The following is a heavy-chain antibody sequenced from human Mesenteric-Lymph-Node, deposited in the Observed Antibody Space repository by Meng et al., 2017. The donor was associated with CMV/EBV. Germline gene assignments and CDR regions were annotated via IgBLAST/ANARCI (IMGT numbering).Heavy chain of an antibody. CDR3: ARDDCGGDCSNHYFDY. D-gene: IGHD2-21*01. CDR1: GYTFTSYG. V-gene: IGHV1-18*01. Sequence: ASVKVSCKASGYTFTSYGISWVRQAPGQGLEWMGWISAYNGNTNYVQKLRGRVTMTTDTSTSTAYMELRRLRSDDTALYYCARDDCGGDCSNHYFDYWGQGTLVTVSS. CDR2: ISAYNGNT. J-gene: IGHJ4*02.